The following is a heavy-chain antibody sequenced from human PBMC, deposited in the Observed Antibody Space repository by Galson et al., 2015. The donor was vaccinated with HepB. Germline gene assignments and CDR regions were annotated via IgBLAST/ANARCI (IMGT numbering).Heavy chain of an antibody. CDR3: AKARIVVGGRNWHYYGMDV. CDR2: ITGRGGST. Sequence: SLRLSCAASGFIFTNYAMSWVRQAPGKGLEWVSSITGRGGSTYYADSVKGRFTISRDNSNNTLYLQMNSLRAEDTALYYCAKARIVVGGRNWHYYGMDVWGQGTTVTVSS. V-gene: IGHV3-23*01. J-gene: IGHJ6*02. D-gene: IGHD6-13*01. CDR1: GFIFTNYA.